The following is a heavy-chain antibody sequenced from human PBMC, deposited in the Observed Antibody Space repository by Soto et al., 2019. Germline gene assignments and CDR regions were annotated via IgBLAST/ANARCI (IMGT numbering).Heavy chain of an antibody. D-gene: IGHD4-17*01. J-gene: IGHJ4*02. CDR2: IYSGGST. V-gene: IGHV3-66*01. Sequence: PGGSLRLSCAASGFTVSSNYMSWVRQAPGKGLEWVSVIYSGGSTYYADSVKGRFTISRDNSKNTLYLQMSSLRAEDTAVYYCALDRGYGDYGYWGQGTLVTVSS. CDR1: GFTVSSNY. CDR3: ALDRGYGDYGY.